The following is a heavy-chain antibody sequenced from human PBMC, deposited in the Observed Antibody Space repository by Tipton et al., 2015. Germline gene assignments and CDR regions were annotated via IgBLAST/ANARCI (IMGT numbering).Heavy chain of an antibody. Sequence: TLSLTCTVSGGSVSSGSYFWTWIRQPPGKGLEWIGYIYYSGHTKYNPSLKSRVTISADTSKNQFSLKMTSVTAADTAVYYCARAVADTLDYWGQGTLVTVPS. J-gene: IGHJ4*02. CDR3: ARAVADTLDY. CDR2: IYYSGHT. V-gene: IGHV4-61*01. D-gene: IGHD6-19*01. CDR1: GGSVSSGSYF.